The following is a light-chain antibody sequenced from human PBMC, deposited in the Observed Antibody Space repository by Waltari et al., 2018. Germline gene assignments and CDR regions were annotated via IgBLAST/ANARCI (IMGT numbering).Light chain of an antibody. CDR3: QSYDSSRTVV. CDR2: GSS. J-gene: IGLJ2*01. CDR1: SSHIGAGYD. V-gene: IGLV1-40*01. Sequence: QSVLTQPPSVSGAPGQRVTISCTGPSSHIGAGYDVHWYQQLPGAPPKLLIYGSSNRPSGVPDRISGSKSGSSASLAITGLQAEDDADYYCQSYDSSRTVVFGGGTKLTVL.